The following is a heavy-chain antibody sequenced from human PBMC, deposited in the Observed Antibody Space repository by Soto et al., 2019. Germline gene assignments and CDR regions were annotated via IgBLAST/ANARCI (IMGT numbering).Heavy chain of an antibody. J-gene: IGHJ6*02. CDR2: IIPMFGTS. D-gene: IGHD2-2*01. Sequence: QVQLVQSGAEVKKPGSSVKVSCKASGDTFSSYAFTWVRQAPGQGLEWMGGIIPMFGTSDYAQKFQGKVSITADEFTTTAYMELGSLRSDDTAMYYCARIHCSTGSCYPSMIYYYYPMDVWGQGTTVTVSS. CDR3: ARIHCSTGSCYPSMIYYYYPMDV. V-gene: IGHV1-69*01. CDR1: GDTFSSYA.